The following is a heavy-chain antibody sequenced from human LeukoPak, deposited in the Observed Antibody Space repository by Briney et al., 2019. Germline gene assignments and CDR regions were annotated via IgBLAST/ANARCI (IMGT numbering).Heavy chain of an antibody. CDR2: ITGSGNNR. J-gene: IGHJ5*02. CDR1: GFSFSSYE. D-gene: IGHD6-19*01. Sequence: PGGSLRLSCAASGFSFSSYEMNWVRQAPGKGLEWVSYITGSGNNRHYADSVKGRFTISRDNAKNSLYLQMNSLTAEDTAVYYCARDRGGWYRWSDPWGQGTLVTVSS. CDR3: ARDRGGWYRWSDP. V-gene: IGHV3-48*03.